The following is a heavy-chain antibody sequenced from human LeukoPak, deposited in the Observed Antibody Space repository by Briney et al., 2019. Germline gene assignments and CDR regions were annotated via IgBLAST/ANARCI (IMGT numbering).Heavy chain of an antibody. V-gene: IGHV3-7*03. CDR2: IKQDGSEK. CDR3: ATSYDMGWLIGY. D-gene: IGHD3/OR15-3a*01. Sequence: GGSLRLSCAASGFTFTSYAMNWVRQVPGQGLEWVANIKQDGSEKFYVASVKGRFTISRDNGKSSLYLQMNSLRAEDTALYYCATSYDMGWLIGYWGQGTLVTVSS. CDR1: GFTFTSYA. J-gene: IGHJ4*02.